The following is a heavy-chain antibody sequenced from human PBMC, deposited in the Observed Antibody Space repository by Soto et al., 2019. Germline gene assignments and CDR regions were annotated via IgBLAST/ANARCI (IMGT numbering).Heavy chain of an antibody. CDR1: GGSLSSGGYS. CDR3: ARLDILTGSHAFDI. CDR2: MYHSGST. V-gene: IGHV4-30-2*01. D-gene: IGHD3-9*01. J-gene: IGHJ3*02. Sequence: SETLSLTCAVSGGSLSSGGYSWSWIRQPPGKGLEWIGYMYHSGSTYYNPSLKSRVTISIDTSKNQFSLKLSSVTAADTAVYYCARLDILTGSHAFDIWGQGTMVTVSS.